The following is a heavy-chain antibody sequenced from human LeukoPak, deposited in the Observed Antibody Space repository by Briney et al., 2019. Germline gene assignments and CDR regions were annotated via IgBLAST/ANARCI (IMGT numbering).Heavy chain of an antibody. CDR2: ISSSGSTI. V-gene: IGHV3-48*04. CDR1: GFTFSSYS. J-gene: IGHJ4*02. D-gene: IGHD3-10*01. Sequence: GSLRLSFAASGFTFSSYSMNWVRQAPGKGLEWVSYISSSGSTIYYADSVKGRFTISRDNAKNSLYLQMNSLRAEDTAVYYCARVRLLWFGEVGGHYDYWGQGTLVTVSS. CDR3: ARVRLLWFGEVGGHYDY.